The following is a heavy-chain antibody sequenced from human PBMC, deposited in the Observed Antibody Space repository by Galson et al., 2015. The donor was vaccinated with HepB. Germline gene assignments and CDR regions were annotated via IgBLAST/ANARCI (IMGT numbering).Heavy chain of an antibody. Sequence: SLRLSCAASGFTFSSYSMNWVRQAPGKGLEWVSYISSSSSTIYYADSVKGRFTISRDNAKNSLYLQMNSLRDEDTAVYYCARPYYYDSSGYGYWGQGTLVTVSS. CDR2: ISSSSSTI. CDR1: GFTFSSYS. D-gene: IGHD3-22*01. J-gene: IGHJ4*02. CDR3: ARPYYYDSSGYGY. V-gene: IGHV3-48*02.